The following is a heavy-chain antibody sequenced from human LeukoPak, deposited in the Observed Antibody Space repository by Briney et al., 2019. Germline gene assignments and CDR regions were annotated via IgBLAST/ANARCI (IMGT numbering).Heavy chain of an antibody. J-gene: IGHJ4*02. CDR2: IYYGGST. D-gene: IGHD6-13*01. V-gene: IGHV4-30-4*01. CDR3: ARVCEDSSSWYVDY. CDR1: GVSISSGDYY. Sequence: SQTLSLTCTVSGVSISSGDYYWSWIRQPPGKGLEWIGYIYYGGSTYYNPSLKSRVTISVDTSKNQFSLKLSSVTAADTAVYYCARVCEDSSSWYVDYWGQGTLVTVSS.